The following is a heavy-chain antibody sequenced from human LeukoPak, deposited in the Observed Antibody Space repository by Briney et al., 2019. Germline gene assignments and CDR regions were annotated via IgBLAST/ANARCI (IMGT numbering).Heavy chain of an antibody. V-gene: IGHV5-10-1*01. CDR3: ARKAMVGKFDAFDI. Sequence: GASLQISCKGSGYIFTSYWISWVRPLPGKGVEGMGRIDPSDSYTNYSPSFQGHVTISADKSISTAYLQWSSLKASDTAMYYCARKAMVGKFDAFDIWGQGTMVTVSS. D-gene: IGHD5-18*01. J-gene: IGHJ3*02. CDR2: IDPSDSYT. CDR1: GYIFTSYW.